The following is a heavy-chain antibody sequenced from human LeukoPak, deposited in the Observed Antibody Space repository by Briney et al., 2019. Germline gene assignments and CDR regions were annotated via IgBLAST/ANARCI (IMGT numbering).Heavy chain of an antibody. CDR1: GFTVSNNY. Sequence: GGSLRLSCAASGFTVSNNYMNWVRQAPGKGLEWVSVIFSGGDTFYADSVQGRFTISRDDSKNTLFLQMNSLRADDTAVYYCTGDAPAEGKLDYWGQGTLVTVSS. J-gene: IGHJ4*02. V-gene: IGHV3-66*01. D-gene: IGHD4-23*01. CDR3: TGDAPAEGKLDY. CDR2: IFSGGDT.